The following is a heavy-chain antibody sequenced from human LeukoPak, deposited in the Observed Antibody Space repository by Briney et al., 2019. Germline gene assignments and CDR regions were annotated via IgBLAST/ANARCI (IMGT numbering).Heavy chain of an antibody. CDR1: GGTFSSYA. D-gene: IGHD2-15*01. CDR2: IIPIFGTA. CDR3: AYCSGGSCYQEYFQH. V-gene: IGHV1-69*13. J-gene: IGHJ1*01. Sequence: GASVKVSCKASGGTFSSYAISWVQQAPGQGLEWMGGIIPIFGTANYAQEFQGRVTITADESTSTAYMELSSLRSEDTAVYYCAYCSGGSCYQEYFQHWGQSTLVTVSS.